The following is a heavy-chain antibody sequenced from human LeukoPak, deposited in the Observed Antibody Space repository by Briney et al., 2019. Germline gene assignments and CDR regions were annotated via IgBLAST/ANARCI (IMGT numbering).Heavy chain of an antibody. V-gene: IGHV4-39*07. CDR1: GGSISTSSYY. D-gene: IGHD2-21*02. Sequence: PSETLSLTCTVSGGSISTSSYYWGWIRQPPGKGLEWIGSVYYSGNTFYNPSLKSRVTISVDTSKSQFSLKLSSVTAADTALYYCARSLAYAYCGGDCQGAFDVWGQGTMVTVSS. CDR2: VYYSGNT. J-gene: IGHJ3*01. CDR3: ARSLAYAYCGGDCQGAFDV.